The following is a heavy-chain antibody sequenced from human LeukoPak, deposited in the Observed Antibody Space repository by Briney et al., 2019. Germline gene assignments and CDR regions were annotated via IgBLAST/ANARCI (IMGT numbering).Heavy chain of an antibody. V-gene: IGHV4-59*01. CDR2: TYYGGST. J-gene: IGHJ4*02. D-gene: IGHD6-25*01. CDR1: GGSFSGYS. CDR3: ARAAGSGWGILNDY. Sequence: PSETLSLTCAVYGGSFSGYSWSWIRQPPGKGLEWIGYTYYGGSTKYNPSLNSRVTISLDTSKNQFSLKLSSVTAADTAVYYCARAAGSGWGILNDYWRQGTLVTVSS.